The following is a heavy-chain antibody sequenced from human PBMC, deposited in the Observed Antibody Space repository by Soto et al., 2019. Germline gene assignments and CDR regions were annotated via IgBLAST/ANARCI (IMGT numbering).Heavy chain of an antibody. CDR1: GFTFRNYD. J-gene: IGHJ6*02. V-gene: IGHV3-13*05. CDR3: ASTDSDFYGRAV. D-gene: IGHD5-18*01. CDR2: ISAAGDP. Sequence: EVQLVESGGGLVQPGGSLRLSCEASGFTFRNYDMHWVRQGTGKGLEWVSGISAAGDPDYADSVEGRFTISRENAQNSFFLQMNSLRVGDTSVYYCASTDSDFYGRAVGGQGTTVIVSS.